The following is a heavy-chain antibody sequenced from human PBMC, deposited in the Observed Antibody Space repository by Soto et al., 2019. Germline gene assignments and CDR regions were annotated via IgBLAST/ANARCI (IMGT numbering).Heavy chain of an antibody. D-gene: IGHD6-13*01. CDR3: ARDFFAKYSSTNYYYYYGMDV. Sequence: KTSETLSLTCTVSGGSISSYYWSWIRQPPGKGLEWIGYIYYSGSTNYNPSLKSRVTISVDTSKNQFPLKLSSVTAADTAVYYCARDFFAKYSSTNYYYYYGMDVWGQGTTVTVSS. CDR2: IYYSGST. V-gene: IGHV4-59*01. J-gene: IGHJ6*02. CDR1: GGSISSYY.